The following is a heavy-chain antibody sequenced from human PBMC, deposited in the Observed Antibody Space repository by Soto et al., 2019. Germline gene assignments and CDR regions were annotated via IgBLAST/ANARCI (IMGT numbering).Heavy chain of an antibody. Sequence: QVQLVQSGAEVKKPGASVKVSCKASGYPCSSYGISWVRQAPVQGLEWMGWISAYNGNTNYAQNLQGRVTMTTDTSTSTADMELRSLRSDDTAVYYCARARGAYGMGVWGQGTTVTVSS. V-gene: IGHV1-18*01. CDR3: ARARGAYGMGV. D-gene: IGHD3-10*01. CDR1: GYPCSSYG. CDR2: ISAYNGNT. J-gene: IGHJ6*02.